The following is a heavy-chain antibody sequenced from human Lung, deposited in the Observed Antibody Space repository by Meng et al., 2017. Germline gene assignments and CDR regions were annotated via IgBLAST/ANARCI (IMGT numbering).Heavy chain of an antibody. V-gene: IGHV7-4-1*02. Sequence: QVQLVQSGSELKKPGAAVKVSCKASGYTFTRHAMNWVRQAPGQGLEWMGRVNANNGDPTYAKGFTRRFVFSLDTAVTTTYLQISSLKAEDTALNYCAKATYYHDSGGYGRGFDHWGQGTLVTVSS. CDR3: AKATYYHDSGGYGRGFDH. CDR1: GYTFTRHA. D-gene: IGHD3-22*01. J-gene: IGHJ5*02. CDR2: VNANNGDP.